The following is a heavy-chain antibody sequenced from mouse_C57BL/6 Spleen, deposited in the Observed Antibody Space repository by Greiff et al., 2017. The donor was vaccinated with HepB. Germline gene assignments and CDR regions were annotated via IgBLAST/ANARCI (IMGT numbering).Heavy chain of an antibody. CDR1: GYTFTSYW. D-gene: IGHD4-1*01. Sequence: QVQLKESGAELVKPGASVKMSCKASGYTFTSYWITWVKQRPGQGLEWIGDIYPGSGSTNYNEKFKSKATLTVDTSSSTAYMQLSSLTSEDSAVYCCAMGGELDRFDYWGQGTTLTVSS. CDR3: AMGGELDRFDY. V-gene: IGHV1-55*01. J-gene: IGHJ2*01. CDR2: IYPGSGST.